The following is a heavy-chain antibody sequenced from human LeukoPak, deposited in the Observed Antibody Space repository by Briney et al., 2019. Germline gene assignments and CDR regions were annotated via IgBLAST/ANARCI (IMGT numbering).Heavy chain of an antibody. CDR2: ISSSSRYI. Sequence: PGGSLRLSCAASGFTFSSYAMSGVRQAPGKGREGVSCISSSSRYISYADSVKGRFTFSRDNAKKSLYLQMNSLRAEDTAVYFCAGGGVPDQLLPRFDYWGQATLVTVSS. V-gene: IGHV3-21*01. D-gene: IGHD2-2*01. CDR1: GFTFSSYA. CDR3: AGGGVPDQLLPRFDY. J-gene: IGHJ4*02.